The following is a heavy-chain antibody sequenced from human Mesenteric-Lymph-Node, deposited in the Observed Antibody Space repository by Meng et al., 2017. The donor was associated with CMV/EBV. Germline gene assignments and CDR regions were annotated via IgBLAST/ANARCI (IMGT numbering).Heavy chain of an antibody. Sequence: GGSLRLSCAASGFTFSSYEMNWVRQAPGKGLEWLSFISSSGDTIYYADSVKGRFTFSRDNAKTSLYLQMNSLRAEDTAVYYCARDGRWSYGMDVWGQGTTVTVSS. J-gene: IGHJ6*02. CDR2: ISSSGDTI. D-gene: IGHD4-23*01. V-gene: IGHV3-48*03. CDR1: GFTFSSYE. CDR3: ARDGRWSYGMDV.